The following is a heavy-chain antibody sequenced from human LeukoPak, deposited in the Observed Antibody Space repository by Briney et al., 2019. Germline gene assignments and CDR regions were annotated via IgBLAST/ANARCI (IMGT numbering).Heavy chain of an antibody. CDR3: AKDPYDFWSGRFDY. V-gene: IGHV3-23*01. CDR1: GFTFSSYE. Sequence: GGSLRLSCAASGFTFSSYEMNWVRQAPGKGLEWVSAISGSGGSTYYDDSAKGRVTISRDNSKNTLYLQMSSLRAEDTAVYYCAKDPYDFWSGRFDYWGQGTLVTVSS. CDR2: ISGSGGST. J-gene: IGHJ4*02. D-gene: IGHD3-3*01.